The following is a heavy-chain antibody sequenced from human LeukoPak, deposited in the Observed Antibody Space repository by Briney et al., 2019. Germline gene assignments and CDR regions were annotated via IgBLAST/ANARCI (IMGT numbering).Heavy chain of an antibody. CDR3: GRGDSSSWAGNWFDP. CDR1: GFTFSSYS. Sequence: GGSLRLSCAASGFTFSSYSMNWVRQAPGKGLEWVSSISSSSSYIYYADSVKGRFTISRDNAKNSLYLQMNSLRAEDTAVYYCGRGDSSSWAGNWFDPWGRGTLVTVSS. V-gene: IGHV3-21*01. D-gene: IGHD6-13*01. J-gene: IGHJ5*02. CDR2: ISSSSSYI.